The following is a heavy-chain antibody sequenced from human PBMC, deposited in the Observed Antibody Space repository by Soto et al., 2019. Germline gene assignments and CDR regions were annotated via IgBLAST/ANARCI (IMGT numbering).Heavy chain of an antibody. Sequence: GGSLRLSCAASGFTFSSYSMNWVRPAPGKGLEWVSSISSSSSYIYYADSVKGRFTISRDNAKNSLYLQMNSLRAEDTAVYYCAREQYYYGSGSFAGTYYSYGMDVWGQGTTVTGSS. CDR3: AREQYYYGSGSFAGTYYSYGMDV. CDR2: ISSSSSYI. V-gene: IGHV3-21*01. D-gene: IGHD3-10*01. J-gene: IGHJ6*02. CDR1: GFTFSSYS.